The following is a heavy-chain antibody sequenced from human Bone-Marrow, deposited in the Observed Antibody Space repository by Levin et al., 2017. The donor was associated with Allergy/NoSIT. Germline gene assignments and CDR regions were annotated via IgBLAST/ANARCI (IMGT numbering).Heavy chain of an antibody. CDR2: IRSKAYGGTT. CDR3: TRADDFWSGYPLGGKGPAGPHGAVVDYYGMDV. Sequence: GGSLRLSCTASGFTFGDYAMSWVRQAPGKGLEWVGFIRSKAYGGTTEYAASVKGRFTISRDDSKSIAYLQMNSLKTEDTAVYYCTRADDFWSGYPLGGKGPAGPHGAVVDYYGMDVWGQGTTVTVSS. CDR1: GFTFGDYA. D-gene: IGHD3-3*01. V-gene: IGHV3-49*04. J-gene: IGHJ6*02.